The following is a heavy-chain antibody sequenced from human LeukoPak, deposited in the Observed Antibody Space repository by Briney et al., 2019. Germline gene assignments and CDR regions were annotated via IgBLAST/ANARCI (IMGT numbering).Heavy chain of an antibody. CDR2: INPSGGST. Sequence: ASVKVSCKASGYTFTSYYMHWVRQAPGQGGEWMGIINPSGGSTSYAQKFQGRVTMTRDTSTSTVYMELSSLRSEDTAVYYCARGGANYYHSSGYYLGYWGQGTLVTVSS. V-gene: IGHV1-46*01. CDR3: ARGGANYYHSSGYYLGY. J-gene: IGHJ4*02. D-gene: IGHD3-22*01. CDR1: GYTFTSYY.